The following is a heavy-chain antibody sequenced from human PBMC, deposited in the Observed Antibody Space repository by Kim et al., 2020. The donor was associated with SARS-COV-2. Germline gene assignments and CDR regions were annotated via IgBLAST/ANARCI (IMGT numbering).Heavy chain of an antibody. Sequence: SVKVSCKASGGTFSSYAISWVRQAPGQGLEWMGGIIPIFGTANYAQKFQGRVTITADESTSTAYMELSSLRSEDTAVYYCASYTYYYDSSGYPRYTTNYGMDVWGQGTTVTVSS. CDR1: GGTFSSYA. J-gene: IGHJ6*02. V-gene: IGHV1-69*13. CDR2: IIPIFGTA. CDR3: ASYTYYYDSSGYPRYTTNYGMDV. D-gene: IGHD3-22*01.